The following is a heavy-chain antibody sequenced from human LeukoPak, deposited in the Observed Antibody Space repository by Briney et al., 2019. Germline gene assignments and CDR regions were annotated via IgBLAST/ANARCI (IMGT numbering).Heavy chain of an antibody. D-gene: IGHD3-3*01. CDR3: ARASGSYDFWSGYSEPLDY. V-gene: IGHV4-59*01. CDR1: GGSISSYY. J-gene: IGHJ4*02. Sequence: PSETLSLTCTVSGGSISSYYWSWIRQPPGKGLEWIWYIYYSGSTNYNPSLKSRVTISVDTSKNQFSLKLSSVTAADTAVYYCARASGSYDFWSGYSEPLDYWGQGTLVTVSS. CDR2: IYYSGST.